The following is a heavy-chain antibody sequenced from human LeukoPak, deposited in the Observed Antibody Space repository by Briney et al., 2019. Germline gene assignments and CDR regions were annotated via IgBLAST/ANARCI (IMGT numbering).Heavy chain of an antibody. J-gene: IGHJ4*02. Sequence: PGGSLRLSCAASGFTFSSYNMNWVRQAPGKGLEWVSSITSSSSYIYYADSVKGRFTISRDNAKNSLYLQINSLRAEDTAVYYCAKDFYYYGSGSPFDYWGQGTLVTVSS. V-gene: IGHV3-21*01. CDR3: AKDFYYYGSGSPFDY. D-gene: IGHD3-10*01. CDR1: GFTFSSYN. CDR2: ITSSSSYI.